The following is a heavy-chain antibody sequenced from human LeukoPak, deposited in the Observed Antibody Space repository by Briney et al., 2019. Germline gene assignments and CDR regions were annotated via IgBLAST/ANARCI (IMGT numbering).Heavy chain of an antibody. Sequence: SETLSLTCAVYGGSFSGYYWSWIRQPPGKGLEWIGEINHSGSTNYNPSLKSRVTISVDTSKNQFSLKLTSVTAADTAVYYCASYTDAFDIWGQGTMVTVSS. CDR1: GGSFSGYY. V-gene: IGHV4-34*01. CDR2: INHSGST. CDR3: ASYTDAFDI. D-gene: IGHD3-16*01. J-gene: IGHJ3*02.